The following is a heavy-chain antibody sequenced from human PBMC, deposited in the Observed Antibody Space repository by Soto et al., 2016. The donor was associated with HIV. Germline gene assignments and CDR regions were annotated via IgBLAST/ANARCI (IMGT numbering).Heavy chain of an antibody. D-gene: IGHD1-26*01. CDR2: INTIGITM. Sequence: EVQLVESGGGLVQPGGSLRLSCAASGFPFSNYGMHWVRQAPGKELEWLSYINTIGITMYYADSVKGRFTISRDNAQNSLFLQMSSLRADDTAVYYCARRSPQWELKTTWGQGNPWSQSPQ. CDR3: ARRSPQWELKTT. CDR1: GFPFSNYG. V-gene: IGHV3-48*04. J-gene: IGHJ1*01.